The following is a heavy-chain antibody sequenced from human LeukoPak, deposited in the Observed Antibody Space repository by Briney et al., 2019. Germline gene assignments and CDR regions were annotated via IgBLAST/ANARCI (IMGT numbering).Heavy chain of an antibody. CDR3: ARVSTGTAYP. CDR1: GGSTSGGDYY. J-gene: IGHJ5*02. CDR2: IYYSGST. D-gene: IGHD1-1*01. Sequence: SETLSLTCTVSGGSTSGGDYYWSWIRQPPGKGLEWIGYIYYSGSTYYNPSLKSRVIISVDTSKNQFSLNLSSVTAADTAVYFCARVSTGTAYPWGQGTLVTVSS. V-gene: IGHV4-30-4*08.